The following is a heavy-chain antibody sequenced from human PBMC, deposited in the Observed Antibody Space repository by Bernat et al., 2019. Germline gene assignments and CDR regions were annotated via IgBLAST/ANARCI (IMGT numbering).Heavy chain of an antibody. J-gene: IGHJ2*01. CDR1: GGSINSYY. CDR3: ARGRYSSGWYLTYFDL. D-gene: IGHD6-19*01. Sequence: QVQLQESGPGLVKPSETLSLTCTVSGGSINSYYWSWIRQPPGKGLEWIGYIYYSGSTNYNPSLKSRVTISVDTSKNQFSLKLSSVTAADTAVYYCARGRYSSGWYLTYFDLWGRGTLVTVSS. V-gene: IGHV4-59*01. CDR2: IYYSGST.